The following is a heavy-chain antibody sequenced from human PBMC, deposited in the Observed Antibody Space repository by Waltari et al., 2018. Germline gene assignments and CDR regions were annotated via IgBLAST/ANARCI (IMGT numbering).Heavy chain of an antibody. Sequence: EVQLLESGGGLVQPGGSLRLSCAVSGFTFSNYAMTWVRQAPGQGLEWVSAIIGSGGSTYYADSVKGRFTISRDNSKNTVYLQMNNLRAEDTAEYYCAKVVRSSHYYFDYWGQGTLVTVSS. V-gene: IGHV3-23*01. J-gene: IGHJ4*02. CDR2: IIGSGGST. CDR1: GFTFSNYA. D-gene: IGHD6-13*01. CDR3: AKVVRSSHYYFDY.